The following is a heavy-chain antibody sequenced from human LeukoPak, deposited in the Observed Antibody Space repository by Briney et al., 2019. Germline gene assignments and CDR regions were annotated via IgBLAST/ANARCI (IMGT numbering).Heavy chain of an antibody. CDR1: GYSFTSYW. CDR3: ASLSAEYFQH. CDR2: IYPGDSDT. V-gene: IGHV5-51*01. Sequence: GASLQISCQGSGYSFTSYWIGWVRQLPGKGLEWMGIIYPGDSDTRYSPSFQGQVTISADKSISTAYLQWSSLKASDTAMYYCASLSAEYFQHWGQGTLVTVSP. J-gene: IGHJ1*01.